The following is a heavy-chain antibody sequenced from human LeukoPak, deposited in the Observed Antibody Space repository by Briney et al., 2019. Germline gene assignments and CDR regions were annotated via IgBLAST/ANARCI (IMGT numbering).Heavy chain of an antibody. CDR1: GGSISSGGYY. J-gene: IGHJ3*02. CDR3: ARGGIAAAEGAFDI. V-gene: IGHV4-31*03. D-gene: IGHD6-13*01. Sequence: TPSETLSLTCTVSGGSISSGGYYWSWIRQHPGKGLEWIGYIYYSGSTYYNPSLKSRVTISVDTSKNQFSLKLSSVTAADTAVYYCARGGIAAAEGAFDIWGQGTMVTVSS. CDR2: IYYSGST.